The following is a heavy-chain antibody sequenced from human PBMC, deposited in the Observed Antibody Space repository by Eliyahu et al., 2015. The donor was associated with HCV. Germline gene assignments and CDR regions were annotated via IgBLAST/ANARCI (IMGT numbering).Heavy chain of an antibody. Sequence: QVQLVXSGGGLVKPGGSLXLXCAAARFPFSDYYMXWXRQAPGKGLEWVSXISSSGNTIYYADSVKGRFTISRDNAKNSLYLQMNSLRDEDTAVYYCARGRVGAGRDAFDIWGQGTMVTVSS. CDR2: ISSSGNTI. CDR1: RFPFSDYY. CDR3: ARGRVGAGRDAFDI. J-gene: IGHJ3*02. D-gene: IGHD1-26*01. V-gene: IGHV3-11*04.